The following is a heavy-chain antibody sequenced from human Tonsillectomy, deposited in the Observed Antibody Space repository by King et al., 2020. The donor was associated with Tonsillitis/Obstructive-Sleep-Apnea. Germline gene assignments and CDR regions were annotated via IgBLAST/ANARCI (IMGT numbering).Heavy chain of an antibody. V-gene: IGHV1-46*01. D-gene: IGHD2-15*01. CDR3: ARDPVVVVAATPRYDY. Sequence: QLVQSGAEVKKPGASVKVSCKASGYTFTSYYMHWVRQAPGQGLEWMGIINPSGGSTSYAQKFQGRVTMTRDTSTSTVYMELSSLRSEDTAVYYCARDPVVVVAATPRYDYWGQGTLVTVSS. CDR1: GYTFTSYY. J-gene: IGHJ4*02. CDR2: INPSGGST.